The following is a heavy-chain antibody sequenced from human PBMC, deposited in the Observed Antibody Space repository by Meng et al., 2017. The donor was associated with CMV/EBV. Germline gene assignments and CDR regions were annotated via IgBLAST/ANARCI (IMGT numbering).Heavy chain of an antibody. CDR2: IIPIFGTA. J-gene: IGHJ5*02. V-gene: IGHV1-69*05. CDR3: ARDSTTLNIVVVPAAIRSHASWFDP. Sequence: WVRQAPGQGLEWMGGIIPIFGTANYAQKFQGRVTITTDESTSTAYMELSGLRSEDTAVYYCARDSTTLNIVVVPAAIRSHASWFDPWGQGTLVTVSS. D-gene: IGHD2-2*01.